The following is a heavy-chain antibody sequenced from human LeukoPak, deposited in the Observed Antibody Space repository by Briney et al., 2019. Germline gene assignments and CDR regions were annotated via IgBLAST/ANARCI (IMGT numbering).Heavy chain of an antibody. CDR1: GYTFTSYG. V-gene: IGHV1-18*04. J-gene: IGHJ3*02. CDR2: ISAYNGNT. CDR3: ARDPIRKNIVVPGFDI. D-gene: IGHD2-2*01. Sequence: ASVKVSCKASGYTFTSYGISWVRQAPGQGLEWMGWISAYNGNTNYAQKVQGRVTMTTDTCTSTAYMELRSLRSGGTAVYYCARDPIRKNIVVPGFDIWGQGTMVTVSS.